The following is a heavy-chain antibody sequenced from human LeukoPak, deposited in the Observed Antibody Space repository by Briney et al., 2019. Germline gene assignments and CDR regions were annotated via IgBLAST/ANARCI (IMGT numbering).Heavy chain of an antibody. CDR3: AKDHYVLRTFGWPRD. CDR1: GFGFSSYA. Sequence: GGSLRLSCAAPGFGFSSYAMHWVRQTPGKGLEWLALISYDGSNQHYAPSVKGRFTISRDNAKNTVDLQMNSLRPEDTAVYYCAKDHYVLRTFGWPRDWGQGTLVMVSS. CDR2: ISYDGSNQ. D-gene: IGHD3-9*01. V-gene: IGHV3-30*18. J-gene: IGHJ4*02.